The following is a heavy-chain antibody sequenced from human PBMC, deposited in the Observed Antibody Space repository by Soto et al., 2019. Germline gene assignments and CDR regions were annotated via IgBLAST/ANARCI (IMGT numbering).Heavy chain of an antibody. Sequence: ASVKVSCKTSGYTFSNYGITWVRQAPGQPLEWLGWISLYSDGTNYAQKFQGRVSMTTDTSTTTAYMELRSLRSDDPAVYYCARVVPGAEAWFGPWGQGTLVTVS. D-gene: IGHD2-2*01. CDR2: ISLYSDGT. CDR1: GYTFSNYG. J-gene: IGHJ5*02. CDR3: ARVVPGAEAWFGP. V-gene: IGHV1-18*01.